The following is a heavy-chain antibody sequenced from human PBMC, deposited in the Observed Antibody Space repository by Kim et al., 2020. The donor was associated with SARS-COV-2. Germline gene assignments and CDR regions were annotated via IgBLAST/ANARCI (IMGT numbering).Heavy chain of an antibody. Sequence: GGSLRLSCAASGFTFSNYGIHWVRQAPGKGLEWVAVISYDGGDKYYADSVKGRFTISRDNSKNTLYLQMNSLRAEDTAVYYCAKDGGYCSGGSCLNWFDPWGQGTLVTVSS. CDR2: ISYDGGDK. CDR3: AKDGGYCSGGSCLNWFDP. J-gene: IGHJ5*02. D-gene: IGHD2-15*01. V-gene: IGHV3-30*18. CDR1: GFTFSNYG.